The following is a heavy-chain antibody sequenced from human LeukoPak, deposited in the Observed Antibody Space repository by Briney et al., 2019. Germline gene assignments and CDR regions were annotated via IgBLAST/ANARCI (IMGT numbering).Heavy chain of an antibody. J-gene: IGHJ4*02. CDR3: ARWEQSGSYGIFDY. V-gene: IGHV1-18*01. D-gene: IGHD1-26*01. CDR2: ISAYNGNT. CDR1: GYTFTSYG. Sequence: ASVKVSCKASGYTFTSYGISWVRQAPGQGLEWRGCISAYNGNTNYAQKLQGRVTMTTDTSTSTAYMELRSLRSDDTAVYNCARWEQSGSYGIFDYWGQGTLVTVSS.